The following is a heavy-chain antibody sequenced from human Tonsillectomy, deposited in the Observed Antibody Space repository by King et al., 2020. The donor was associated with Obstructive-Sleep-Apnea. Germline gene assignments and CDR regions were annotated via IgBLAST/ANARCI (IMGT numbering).Heavy chain of an antibody. CDR2: INHSGST. Sequence: VQLQQWGAGLLKPSDTLSLTCAVYGGSFSGYYWSWIRQPPGKGLEWIGEINHSGSTNYNPSLKSRVTISVDTSKNQFSLKLSSVTAADTAVYYCARGPPSRYCSGGSCYRRDYWGQGTLVTVSS. CDR1: GGSFSGYY. J-gene: IGHJ4*02. V-gene: IGHV4-34*01. D-gene: IGHD2-15*01. CDR3: ARGPPSRYCSGGSCYRRDY.